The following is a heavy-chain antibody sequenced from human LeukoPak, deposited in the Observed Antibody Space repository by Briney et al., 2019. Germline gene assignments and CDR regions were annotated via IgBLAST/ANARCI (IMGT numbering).Heavy chain of an antibody. Sequence: SVKVSCKASGGTFSSYAISWVRQAPGQGLEWMGRIIPILGIANYAQRFQGRVTITADKSTSTAYMELSSLRSEDTAVYYCARDYFSRLADRGVIINAYDYWGQGTLVTVSS. CDR3: ARDYFSRLADRGVIINAYDY. J-gene: IGHJ4*02. V-gene: IGHV1-69*04. CDR1: GGTFSSYA. D-gene: IGHD3-10*01. CDR2: IIPILGIA.